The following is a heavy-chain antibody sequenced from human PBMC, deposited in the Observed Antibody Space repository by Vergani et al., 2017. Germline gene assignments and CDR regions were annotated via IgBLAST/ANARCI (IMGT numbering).Heavy chain of an antibody. CDR2: IKKDGSEK. D-gene: IGHD3-3*01. Sequence: EVQLLEAGGGLVQPGGSLRLSCAASGFTFSSYWMSWVRQAPGKGLEWVANIKKDGSEKYYVDSVKGRVTISRDNAKNSLYLQMNSLRAEDTAVYYCARVGYDFWSGYYLYYMDVWGKGTTVTVSS. CDR3: ARVGYDFWSGYYLYYMDV. V-gene: IGHV3-7*01. J-gene: IGHJ6*03. CDR1: GFTFSSYW.